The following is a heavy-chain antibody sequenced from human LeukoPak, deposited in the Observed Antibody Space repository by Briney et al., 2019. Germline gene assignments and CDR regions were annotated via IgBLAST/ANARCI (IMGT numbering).Heavy chain of an antibody. CDR1: GFTFSSYS. V-gene: IGHV3-21*01. D-gene: IGHD1-26*01. Sequence: GGSLRLSCAASGFTFSSYSMNWVRQAPGKGLEWVSSISSSSSYIYYADSVKGRFTISRDNAKNSLYLQMNSLRAEDTAVYYCATTLRYSGSYYESPVTDTPDDWGQGTLVTVSS. J-gene: IGHJ4*02. CDR2: ISSSSSYI. CDR3: ATTLRYSGSYYESPVTDTPDD.